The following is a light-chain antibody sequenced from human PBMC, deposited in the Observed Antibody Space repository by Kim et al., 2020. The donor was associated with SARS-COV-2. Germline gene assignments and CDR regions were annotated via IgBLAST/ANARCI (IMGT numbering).Light chain of an antibody. CDR2: DVG. V-gene: IGLV2-14*03. J-gene: IGLJ2*01. CDR3: SSYTTTTTLV. Sequence: QSALTQPASVSGSPGQSITISCTGTSSNVGGYNYVSWYQQHPGKAPKLMIYDVGTRPSGVSDRFSGSKSGNTASLTISGLQTEDEADYYCSSYTTTTTLVFGGGTKLTVL. CDR1: SSNVGGYNY.